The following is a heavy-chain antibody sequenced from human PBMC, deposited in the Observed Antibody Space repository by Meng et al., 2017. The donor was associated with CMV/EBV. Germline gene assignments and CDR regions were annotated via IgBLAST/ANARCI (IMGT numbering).Heavy chain of an antibody. J-gene: IGHJ5*02. CDR3: ARVAYYDILTGYDNWFDP. V-gene: IGHV1-69*05. CDR1: GGTFSSYA. D-gene: IGHD3-9*01. CDR2: IIPIFGTA. Sequence: ASGGTFSSYAISWVRQAPGQGLEWMGGIIPIFGTANYAQKFQGRVTITTDESTSTAYMELSSLRSEDTAVYYCARVAYYDILTGYDNWFDPWGQGTLVTV.